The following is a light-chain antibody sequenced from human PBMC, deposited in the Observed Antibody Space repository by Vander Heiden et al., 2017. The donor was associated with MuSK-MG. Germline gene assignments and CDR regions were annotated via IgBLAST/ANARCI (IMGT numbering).Light chain of an antibody. Sequence: DIQMTQSPSSLSASVGDRVTITCRAGQNIVFYLNWYQQKPGKAPKLLIHAASILQSGVPARVSGSGSGTDFALTISSLQPEDFATYYCQQSYNIQWTFGQGTKVEIK. CDR1: QNIVFY. V-gene: IGKV1-39*01. CDR3: QQSYNIQWT. J-gene: IGKJ1*01. CDR2: AAS.